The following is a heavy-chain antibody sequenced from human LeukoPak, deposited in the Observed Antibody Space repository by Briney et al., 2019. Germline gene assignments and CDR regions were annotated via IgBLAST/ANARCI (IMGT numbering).Heavy chain of an antibody. V-gene: IGHV3-11*06. J-gene: IGHJ4*02. D-gene: IGHD6-13*01. CDR2: TSGSGSDT. CDR1: GFIFSDYY. Sequence: GGSLRLSCAASGFIFSDYYMTWIRQAPGKGLEWLSYTSGSGSDTNYADSVKGRFTTSRDNAKNSLYLQMNSLRAEDTAVYYCARVGSIAAAGTPDYWGQGTLVTVSS. CDR3: ARVGSIAAAGTPDY.